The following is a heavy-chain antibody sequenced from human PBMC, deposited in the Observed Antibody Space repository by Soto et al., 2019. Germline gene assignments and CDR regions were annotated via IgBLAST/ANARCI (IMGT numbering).Heavy chain of an antibody. D-gene: IGHD3-10*01. CDR1: GGSFSGYC. CDR3: ARAGGYYGSGSYYKRYNWFDP. Sequence: PSETLSLTCAVYGGSFSGYCWSWICQPPGKGLEWIGEINHSGSTNYNPSLKSRVTISVDTSKNQFSLKLSSVTAADTAVYYCARAGGYYGSGSYYKRYNWFDPWGQGTLVTVSS. V-gene: IGHV4-34*01. J-gene: IGHJ5*02. CDR2: INHSGST.